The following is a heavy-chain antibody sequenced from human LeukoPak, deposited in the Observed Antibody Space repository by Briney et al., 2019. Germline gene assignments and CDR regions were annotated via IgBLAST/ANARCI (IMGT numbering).Heavy chain of an antibody. V-gene: IGHV3-53*01. Sequence: GGSLRLSCTASRFTDNRNYMTGARQAPGKGLEWVSVIYSRGSTYYADSVKGRFTISRDNSKNTPYLQMNSLRAEDTAVYYCTRNWGSDNWFDLWGQGTLVTVSS. CDR1: RFTDNRNY. D-gene: IGHD7-27*01. CDR2: IYSRGST. J-gene: IGHJ5*02. CDR3: TRNWGSDNWFDL.